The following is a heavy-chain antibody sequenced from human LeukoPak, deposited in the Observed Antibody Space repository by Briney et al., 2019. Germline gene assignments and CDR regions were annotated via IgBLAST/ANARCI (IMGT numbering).Heavy chain of an antibody. D-gene: IGHD5-24*01. CDR2: VRSNSDGGTA. Sequence: GGSLRLSCAASGFTFRNIWMTWVRQAPGKGLEWVGRVRSNSDGGTADYAAPVKGRFTISRDDSKTALYLQLNSLKAEDTAVYYCTTATSVTTSWSWGQGTLVTVSS. J-gene: IGHJ4*02. V-gene: IGHV3-15*01. CDR1: GFTFRNIW. CDR3: TTATSVTTSWS.